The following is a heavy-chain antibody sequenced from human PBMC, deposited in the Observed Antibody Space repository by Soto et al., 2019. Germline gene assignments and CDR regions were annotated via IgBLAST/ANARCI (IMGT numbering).Heavy chain of an antibody. Sequence: GGSLRLSCAASGFTFSSYCMNWVRQAPGKGLEWVSYISSSSSYIYYADSVKGRFTISRDNAKNSLYLQMNSLRADDTAVYYCARVVVPAAMLRHNAFDIWGQGTVVTVSS. V-gene: IGHV3-21*01. CDR2: ISSSSSYI. CDR1: GFTFSSYC. CDR3: ARVVVPAAMLRHNAFDI. J-gene: IGHJ3*02. D-gene: IGHD2-2*01.